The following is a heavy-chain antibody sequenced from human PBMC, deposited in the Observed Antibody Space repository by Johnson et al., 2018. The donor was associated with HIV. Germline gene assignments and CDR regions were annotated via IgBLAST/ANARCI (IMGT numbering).Heavy chain of an antibody. V-gene: IGHV3-30*04. J-gene: IGHJ3*02. CDR3: ARAGAVGFDAFDI. Sequence: QVQLVESGGGVVQPGTSLRLSCAASGFTFSSFAMHWVRQAPGKGLEWMAFISYYGSNKYYADSVKARFTISRDNAKNSLYLQMNSLRAEDTAVYYCARAGAVGFDAFDIWGQGTMVTVSS. CDR1: GFTFSSFA. CDR2: ISYYGSNK. D-gene: IGHD6-19*01.